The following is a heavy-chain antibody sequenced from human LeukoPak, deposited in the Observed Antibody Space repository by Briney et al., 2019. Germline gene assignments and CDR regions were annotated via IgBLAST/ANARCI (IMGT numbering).Heavy chain of an antibody. CDR1: GGSISSSSYY. J-gene: IGHJ4*02. D-gene: IGHD1-26*01. CDR2: IYYSGST. Sequence: SETLSLTCTVSGGSISSSSYYWGWIRQPPGKGLEWIGSIYYSGSTYYNLSLKSRVTISVDTSKNQFSLKLSSVTAADTAVYYCASCPDGWELRLDYWGQGTLVTVSS. V-gene: IGHV4-39*01. CDR3: ASCPDGWELRLDY.